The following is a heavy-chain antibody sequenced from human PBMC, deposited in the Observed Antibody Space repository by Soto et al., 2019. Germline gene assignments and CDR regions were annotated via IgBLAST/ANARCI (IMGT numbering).Heavy chain of an antibody. Sequence: PGGSLRLSCAASGFTFSSYAMSWVRQAPGKGLEWVSAISGSGGSTYYADSVKGRFTISRDNSKNTLYLQMNSLRAEDTAVYYCAKDAEDSMTTVNTFDYWGQGTLVTVSS. V-gene: IGHV3-23*01. D-gene: IGHD4-17*01. J-gene: IGHJ4*02. CDR3: AKDAEDSMTTVNTFDY. CDR2: ISGSGGST. CDR1: GFTFSSYA.